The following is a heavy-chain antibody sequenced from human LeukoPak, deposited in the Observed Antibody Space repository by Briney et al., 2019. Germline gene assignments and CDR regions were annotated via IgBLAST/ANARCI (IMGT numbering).Heavy chain of an antibody. CDR2: ISGSGGST. CDR1: GFTLSSYA. Sequence: HSGRSLRLSCAASGFTLSSYAMSWVRQAPGKGLEWVSAISGSGGSTYYADSVKGRFTISRDNSKNTLYLQMNSLRAEDTAVYYCAKSAGDYGDYVGYYYYYMDVWGKGTTVTVSS. D-gene: IGHD4-17*01. J-gene: IGHJ6*03. V-gene: IGHV3-23*01. CDR3: AKSAGDYGDYVGYYYYYMDV.